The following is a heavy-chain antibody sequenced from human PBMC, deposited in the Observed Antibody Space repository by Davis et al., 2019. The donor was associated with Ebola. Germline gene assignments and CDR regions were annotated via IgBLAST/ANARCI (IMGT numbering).Heavy chain of an antibody. CDR3: ARDRKSYYFDD. Sequence: SETLSLTCAVSGGSISSGGYSWSWIRQPPGKGLEWIGYIYHSGSTYYNPSLKSRVTISVDRSKNQFSLKLSSVTAADTAVYYCARDRKSYYFDDWGQGTLVTVSS. D-gene: IGHD1-26*01. CDR1: GGSISSGGYS. CDR2: IYHSGST. V-gene: IGHV4-30-2*01. J-gene: IGHJ4*02.